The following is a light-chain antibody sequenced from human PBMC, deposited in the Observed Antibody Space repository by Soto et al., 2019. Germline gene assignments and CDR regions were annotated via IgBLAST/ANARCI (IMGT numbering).Light chain of an antibody. V-gene: IGKV3-20*01. CDR1: QSVSNNY. CDR3: QQYGSSPWT. Sequence: EIVLTQSPGTLSLSPGERATLSCRASQSVSNNYLAWYQQEPGQAPRLLIYGASSRATGIPDRFSGSGSGTDFTLTIRRLESEDFAVFYCQQYGSSPWTFGQGTKVEIK. J-gene: IGKJ1*01. CDR2: GAS.